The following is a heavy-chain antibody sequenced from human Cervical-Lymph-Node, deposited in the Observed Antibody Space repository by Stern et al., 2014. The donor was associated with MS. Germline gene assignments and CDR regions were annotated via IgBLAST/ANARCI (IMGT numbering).Heavy chain of an antibody. CDR1: GGSISSGNYY. J-gene: IGHJ3*02. Sequence: QVQLQESGPGLVKPSQTLSLTCTVSGGSISSGNYYWSWIRQPAGEGLEWIGRIYSSGSTQYNPPLNSRVTISADTSTNQFSLRLSSVTAADTAVYYCARGNYDVLTDNGGHGFDIWGQGTMVTVSS. V-gene: IGHV4-61*02. CDR2: IYSSGST. CDR3: ARGNYDVLTDNGGHGFDI. D-gene: IGHD3-9*01.